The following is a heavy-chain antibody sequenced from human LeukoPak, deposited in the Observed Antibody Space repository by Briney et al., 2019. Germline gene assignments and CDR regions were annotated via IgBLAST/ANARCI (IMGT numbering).Heavy chain of an antibody. J-gene: IGHJ6*03. D-gene: IGHD4-11*01. Sequence: KPSETLSLTCSVSGGSISSSTYYWGWIRQPPGMGLEWIGNIYYSGSTYYNPSLKSRVTISVDTSKNQFSLKLSSVTAADTAVYYCARGTTVGYYYYMDVWGKGTTVTVSS. V-gene: IGHV4-39*07. CDR1: GGSISSSTYY. CDR3: ARGTTVGYYYYMDV. CDR2: IYYSGST.